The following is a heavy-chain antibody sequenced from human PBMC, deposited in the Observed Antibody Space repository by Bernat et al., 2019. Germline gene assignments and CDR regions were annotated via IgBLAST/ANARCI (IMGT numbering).Heavy chain of an antibody. CDR1: GGSISSYY. Sequence: QVQLQESGPGLVKPSETLSLTCTVSGGSISSYYWSWIRQPPGKGLEWIGYIYYSGSTNYNPSLKSRVTISVDTSKNQFSLKLSSVTAADTAVYYCARGGYDYIWGSYLYTGTFDYWGQGTLVTVSS. V-gene: IGHV4-59*01. J-gene: IGHJ4*02. CDR3: ARGGYDYIWGSYLYTGTFDY. CDR2: IYYSGST. D-gene: IGHD3-16*02.